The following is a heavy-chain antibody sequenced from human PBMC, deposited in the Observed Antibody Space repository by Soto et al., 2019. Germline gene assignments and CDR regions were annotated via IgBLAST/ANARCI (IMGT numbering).Heavy chain of an antibody. Sequence: ETLSLTCTVTGASVINDYWNWIRQPPGKGLEWIGFVYDSGSTSYNSSLKSRLTISVDTSKNQFSLKLSSVTAADTAVYYCVRQVGATGSYSYDVWGQGTMVTVSS. CDR3: VRQVGATGSYSYDV. D-gene: IGHD1-26*01. CDR1: GASVINDY. J-gene: IGHJ3*01. CDR2: VYDSGST. V-gene: IGHV4-59*02.